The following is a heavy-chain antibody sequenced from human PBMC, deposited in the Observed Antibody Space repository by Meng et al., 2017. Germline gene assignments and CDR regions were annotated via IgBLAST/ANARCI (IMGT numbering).Heavy chain of an antibody. CDR3: AQTTVTTYSEYFQH. V-gene: IGHV1-8*01. J-gene: IGHJ1*01. Sequence: QGQLVQSGAEVKKPGASVKVSCKASGYTFTSYDINWVRQATGQGLEWMGWMNPNSGNTGYAQKFQGRVTMTRNTSISTAYMELSSLRSEDTAVYYCAQTTVTTYSEYFQHWGQGTLVTVSS. CDR1: GYTFTSYD. CDR2: MNPNSGNT. D-gene: IGHD4-11*01.